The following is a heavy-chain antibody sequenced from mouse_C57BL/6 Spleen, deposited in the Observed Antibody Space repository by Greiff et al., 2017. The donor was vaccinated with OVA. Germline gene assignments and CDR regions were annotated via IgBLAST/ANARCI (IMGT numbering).Heavy chain of an antibody. CDR2: IWSGGST. CDR3: ARGGAMDY. J-gene: IGHJ4*01. V-gene: IGHV2-2*01. Sequence: QVQLQQSGPGLVQPSQSLSITCTVSGFSLTSYGVHWVRQSPGKGLEWLGLIWSGGSTDYNAAFISRLSISKDNSKSQVFLKMNSLQADDTAIYYCARGGAMDYWGQGTSVTVSS. CDR1: GFSLTSYG.